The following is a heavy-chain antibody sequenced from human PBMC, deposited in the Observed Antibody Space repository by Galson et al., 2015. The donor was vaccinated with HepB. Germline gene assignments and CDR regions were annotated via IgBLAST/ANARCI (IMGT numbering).Heavy chain of an antibody. CDR3: ARAWAYGAIFDY. CDR1: GFTFSDYY. Sequence: SLRLSCAASGFTFSDYYMSWIRQAPGKGLEWVSYISSSSSYTNYADSVKGRFTISRDNAKNSLFLQMNSLRAEDTAVYYCARAWAYGAIFDYWGQGTLVTVSS. J-gene: IGHJ4*02. CDR2: ISSSSSYT. V-gene: IGHV3-11*06. D-gene: IGHD4-17*01.